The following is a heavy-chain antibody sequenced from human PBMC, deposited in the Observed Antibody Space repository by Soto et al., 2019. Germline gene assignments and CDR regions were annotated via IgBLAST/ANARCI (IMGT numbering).Heavy chain of an antibody. CDR1: GGPISSSSYY. CDR2: IYYSGST. J-gene: IGHJ4*02. D-gene: IGHD6-19*01. Sequence: SETLSLTCTVSGGPISSSSYYWGWIRQPPGKGLEWIGSIYYSGSTYYNPSLKSRVTISVDTSKNQFSLKLSSVTAADTAVYYCARHPPVLSSGWYFDYWGQGTLVTVSS. V-gene: IGHV4-39*01. CDR3: ARHPPVLSSGWYFDY.